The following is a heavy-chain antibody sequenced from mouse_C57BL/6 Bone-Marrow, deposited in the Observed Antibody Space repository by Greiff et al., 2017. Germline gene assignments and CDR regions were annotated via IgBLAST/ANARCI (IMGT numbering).Heavy chain of an antibody. CDR2: IWTGGGT. D-gene: IGHD1-1*01. CDR3: AIITAVVNY. CDR1: GFSFTSYA. V-gene: IGHV2-9-1*01. Sequence: QVQLQQSGPGLVAPSQSLSITCTVSGFSFTSYAISWVRQPPGKGLEWLGVIWTGGGTNYNSALKSRLCISKDNSKSQVVLKMTNVQSEDTARYRSAIITAVVNYWGQGTTLTVSA. J-gene: IGHJ2*01.